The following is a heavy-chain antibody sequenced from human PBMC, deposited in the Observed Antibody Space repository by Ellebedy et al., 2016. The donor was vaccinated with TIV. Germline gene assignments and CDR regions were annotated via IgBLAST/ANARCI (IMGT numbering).Heavy chain of an antibody. CDR3: ARDLDKRSGWYGGAAY. CDR1: GFIFNHYS. CDR2: ISSSGSYL. Sequence: PGGSLRLSCAASGFIFNHYSMNWVRQAPGKGLEWVSSISSSGSYLYYADSVKGRFTVSRDNSMTTVYLEMNSLRAEDTALYYCARDLDKRSGWYGGAAYWGQGTQVTVSS. D-gene: IGHD6-19*01. V-gene: IGHV3-21*01. J-gene: IGHJ4*02.